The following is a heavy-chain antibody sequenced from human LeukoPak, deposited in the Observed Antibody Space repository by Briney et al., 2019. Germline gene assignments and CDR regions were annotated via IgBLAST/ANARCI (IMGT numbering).Heavy chain of an antibody. D-gene: IGHD3-3*01. CDR3: ARGLKYYDFWSGRNWFDP. J-gene: IGHJ5*02. CDR1: GGSISSGSYY. Sequence: SETLSLTCTVSGGSISSGSYYWSWIRQPAGKGLEWIGRIYTSGSTNYNPSLKSRVTISVDTSKNQFSLKLSSVTAADTAVYYCARGLKYYDFWSGRNWFDPWGQGTLVTVSS. CDR2: IYTSGST. V-gene: IGHV4-61*02.